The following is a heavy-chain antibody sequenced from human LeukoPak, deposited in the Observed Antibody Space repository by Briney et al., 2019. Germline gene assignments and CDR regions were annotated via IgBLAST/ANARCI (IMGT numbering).Heavy chain of an antibody. D-gene: IGHD6-13*01. CDR3: CRIAAAGFDY. CDR1: GFTFSRYW. J-gene: IGHJ4*02. CDR2: IKQDGSEK. V-gene: IGHV3-7*01. Sequence: GGSLRLSCAASGFTFSRYWMSWVRQAPGKGLEWVANIKQDGSEKYYVDSVKGRFTISRDNAKNPLFLQMNSLRAEDTAVYYCCRIAAAGFDYWGQGTLVTVSS.